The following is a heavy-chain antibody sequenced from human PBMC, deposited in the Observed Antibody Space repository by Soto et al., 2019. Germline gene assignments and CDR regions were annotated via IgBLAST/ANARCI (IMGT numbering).Heavy chain of an antibody. CDR1: GGSISSSSYY. CDR3: ATSGKNYYYYYGMEV. Sequence: PSETLSLTCTVSGGSISSSSYYWGWIRQPPGKGLEWIGSIYYSGSTYYNPSLKSRVTISVDTSKNQFSLKLSSVTAADTAVYYCATSGKNYYYYYGMEVWGQGTTDTVTS. D-gene: IGHD3-10*01. CDR2: IYYSGST. J-gene: IGHJ6*02. V-gene: IGHV4-39*01.